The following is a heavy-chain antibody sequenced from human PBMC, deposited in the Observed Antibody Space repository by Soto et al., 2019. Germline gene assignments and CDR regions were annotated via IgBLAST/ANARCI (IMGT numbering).Heavy chain of an antibody. Sequence: SQTLSLTCAISGDSVSSYSAAWNWIRQSPSGGLEWLGRTYYRSRFFSDYAESVKSRIIINPDTSKDQFSLQLKSVTPEDTAVYYCVRDRYSSSGWFDPWGQGTPVTVSS. CDR2: TYYRSRFFS. J-gene: IGHJ5*02. V-gene: IGHV6-1*01. CDR3: VRDRYSSSGWFDP. CDR1: GDSVSSYSAA. D-gene: IGHD3-10*01.